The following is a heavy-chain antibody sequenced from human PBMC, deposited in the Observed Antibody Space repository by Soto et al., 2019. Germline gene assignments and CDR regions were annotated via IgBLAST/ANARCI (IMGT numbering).Heavy chain of an antibody. CDR3: ARDSPRYSSASFDREYYSSGMDV. D-gene: IGHD6-6*01. CDR1: GYTFTSYG. CDR2: ISAYNGNT. Sequence: QVQLVQSGAEVKKPGASVKVSCKASGYTFTSYGISWVRQAPGQGLEWMRWISAYNGNTNYAQKLQGRVTMTTGTSTSTAYMELRSLRSDDTAVYYCARDSPRYSSASFDREYYSSGMDVWGQGTTVTVS. J-gene: IGHJ6*02. V-gene: IGHV1-18*01.